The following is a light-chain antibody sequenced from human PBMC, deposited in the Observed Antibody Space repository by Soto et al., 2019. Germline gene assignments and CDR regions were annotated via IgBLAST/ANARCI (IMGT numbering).Light chain of an antibody. CDR1: QGISSY. CDR2: AAS. V-gene: IGKV1-9*01. CDR3: QQLNSYPLT. Sequence: IQLTQSPSSRSASVGDRVTSTCRASQGISSYLAWYQQKPGKAPKLLIYAASTLQSGVPSRFSGSGSGTDFTLTISSLQPEDFATYYCQQLNSYPLTFGGGTKVDIK. J-gene: IGKJ4*01.